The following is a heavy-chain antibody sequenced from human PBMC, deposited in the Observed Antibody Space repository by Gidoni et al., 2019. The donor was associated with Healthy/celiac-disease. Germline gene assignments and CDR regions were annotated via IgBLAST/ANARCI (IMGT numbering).Heavy chain of an antibody. CDR1: GGSISSYY. V-gene: IGHV4-4*07. CDR2: IYTSGST. Sequence: QVQLQESGPGLVKPSETLSLTCTVSGGSISSYYWRWIRQPAGKGLEWIGRIYTSGSTNYNPSLKSRVTMSVDTSKNQFSLKLSSVTAADTAVYYCARDGYSGSDGAFDYWGQGTLVTVSS. J-gene: IGHJ4*02. CDR3: ARDGYSGSDGAFDY. D-gene: IGHD1-26*01.